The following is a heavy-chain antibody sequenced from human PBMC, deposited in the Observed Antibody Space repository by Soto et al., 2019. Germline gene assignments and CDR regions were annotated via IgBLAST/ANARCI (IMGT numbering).Heavy chain of an antibody. CDR1: GFTFSDYY. V-gene: IGHV3-11*05. CDR3: ARDADILTGSDAFDI. CDR2: ISSSRSYT. J-gene: IGHJ3*02. D-gene: IGHD3-9*01. Sequence: QVQLVESGGGLVKPGGSLRLSCAASGFTFSDYYMSWIRQAPGKGLEWVSYISSSRSYTNYAESVKGRFTISRDNAKNSLYLQMNSLRAEDTAVYYCARDADILTGSDAFDIWGQGTMVTVSS.